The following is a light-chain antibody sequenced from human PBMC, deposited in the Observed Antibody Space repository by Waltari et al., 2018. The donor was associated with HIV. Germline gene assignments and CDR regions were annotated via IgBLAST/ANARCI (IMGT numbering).Light chain of an antibody. CDR2: AAS. J-gene: IGKJ4*01. CDR3: HQYNNWPLT. V-gene: IGKV3-15*01. CDR1: PSVRSH. Sequence: VVMTQSPATLSVSPGEGATLSCRASPSVRSHVAWYQQKPGQAPRLLIYAASTRATDLPARFSGSGSGTEFTLTITSLQSEDFALYFCHQYNNWPLTFGGGTKVEIK.